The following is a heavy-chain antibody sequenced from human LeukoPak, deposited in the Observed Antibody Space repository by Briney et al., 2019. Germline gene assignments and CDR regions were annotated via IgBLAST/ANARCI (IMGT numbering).Heavy chain of an antibody. J-gene: IGHJ5*02. CDR1: GVTVGDSF. V-gene: IGHV3-53*01. CDR3: ATKHMSTETHH. D-gene: IGHD5/OR15-5a*01. Sequence: GGSLRLSCAASGVTVGDSFISWVRQTPGKGLEWVSVLYWDGRTFYADSVKGRFTISRDDSRNTLYLQMDSLRAEDTAMYYCATKHMSTETHHWGQGTLVTVSS. CDR2: LYWDGRT.